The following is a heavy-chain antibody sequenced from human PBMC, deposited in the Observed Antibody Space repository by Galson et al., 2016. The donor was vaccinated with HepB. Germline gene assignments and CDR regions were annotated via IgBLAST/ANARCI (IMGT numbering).Heavy chain of an antibody. V-gene: IGHV3-30*01. J-gene: IGHJ6*04. CDR3: ARFIASPWNDYYYYGMDV. D-gene: IGHD1-1*01. Sequence: DSVKGRFTIPRDNSKNTLYLQMNSLRAEDTAVYYCARFIASPWNDYYYYGMDVWGKGTTVTVSS.